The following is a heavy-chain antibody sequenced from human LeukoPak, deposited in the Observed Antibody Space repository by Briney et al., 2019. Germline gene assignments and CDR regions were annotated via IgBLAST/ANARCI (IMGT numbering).Heavy chain of an antibody. D-gene: IGHD3-3*01. CDR1: GGSISGSSYY. CDR2: NYYTGST. J-gene: IGHJ6*03. Sequence: PSETLSLTCTVSGGSISGSSYYWDWIRQPPGKGLEWIGSNYYTGSTYYNPSLKSRVTVSVDTSKNQFSLKLSSVTAADTAVYYCAFGVGFNYYYYYMDVWGKGTTVTVSS. CDR3: AFGVGFNYYYYYMDV. V-gene: IGHV4-39*01.